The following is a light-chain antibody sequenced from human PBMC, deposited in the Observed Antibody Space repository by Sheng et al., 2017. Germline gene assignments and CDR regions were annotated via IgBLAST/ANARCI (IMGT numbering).Light chain of an antibody. CDR1: QAIRNS. CDR2: AAS. J-gene: IGKJ1*01. V-gene: IGKV1-NL1*01. Sequence: DIQMTQFPSSLSASVGDRVTITCRARQAIRNSLAWYQQKPGKAPKLLLYAASTLNSGVPSKFSGRGSGTDYTLTISSLQPEDFATFYCQQSYTAPWTFGQGTKVDI. CDR3: QQSYTAPWT.